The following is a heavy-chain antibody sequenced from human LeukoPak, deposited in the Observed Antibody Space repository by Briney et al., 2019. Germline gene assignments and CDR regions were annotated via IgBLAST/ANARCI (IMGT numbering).Heavy chain of an antibody. CDR3: ARVSSGEKIDY. V-gene: IGHV4-59*01. CDR2: IYHSGST. Sequence: SETLSLTCTVSGASISSYYWTWIRQPPGKGLEWIGYIYHSGSTNYNPSLKSRVTISIDTSMSQFSLKLTSVIAADTAVYYCARVSSGEKIDYWGQGTVVTVSS. J-gene: IGHJ4*02. CDR1: GASISSYY. D-gene: IGHD3-10*01.